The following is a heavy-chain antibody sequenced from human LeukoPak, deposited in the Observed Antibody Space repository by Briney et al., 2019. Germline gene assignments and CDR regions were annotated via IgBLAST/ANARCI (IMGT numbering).Heavy chain of an antibody. D-gene: IGHD2-15*01. Sequence: PSETLSLTCAVSGYSISSGYYWGWIRQPPGKGLEWIGSIYHSGSTYYNPSLKSRVTISVDTSKNQFSLKLSSVTAADTAVYYCARGVVEGGLYFDYWGQGTLVTVSS. J-gene: IGHJ4*02. V-gene: IGHV4-38-2*01. CDR3: ARGVVEGGLYFDY. CDR2: IYHSGST. CDR1: GYSISSGYY.